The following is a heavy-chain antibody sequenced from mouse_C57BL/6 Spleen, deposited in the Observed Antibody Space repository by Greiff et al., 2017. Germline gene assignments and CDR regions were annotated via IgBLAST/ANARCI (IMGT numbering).Heavy chain of an antibody. Sequence: QVQLKQSGPELVKPGASVKISCKASGYAFSSSWMNWVKQRPGKGLEWIGRIYPGDGGTNYNGKFKGKATLTADKSSSTAYMHLSSLTSEDSAVSFCARSGDGYPFAYWGQGTLVTVSA. CDR2: IYPGDGGT. CDR3: ARSGDGYPFAY. J-gene: IGHJ3*01. D-gene: IGHD2-3*01. CDR1: GYAFSSSW. V-gene: IGHV1-82*01.